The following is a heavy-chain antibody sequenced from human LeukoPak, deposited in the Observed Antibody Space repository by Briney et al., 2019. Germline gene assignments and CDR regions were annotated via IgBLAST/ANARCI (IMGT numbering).Heavy chain of an antibody. CDR2: IRWDGGTT. Sequence: GGSLRLSCAASGFTFDDYSMHWVRQVPGTGLEWVSLIRWDGGTTNYADSVKGRFTISRDNRENAVYLQMNSLRIEDTAIYYCVRDGPGYSYGNKWLDPGGRGNVVTVSS. V-gene: IGHV3-43*01. CDR3: VRDGPGYSYGNKWLDP. D-gene: IGHD5-18*01. CDR1: GFTFDDYS. J-gene: IGHJ5*02.